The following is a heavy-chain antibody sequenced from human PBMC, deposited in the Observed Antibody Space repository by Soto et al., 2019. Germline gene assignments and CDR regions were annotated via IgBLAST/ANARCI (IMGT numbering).Heavy chain of an antibody. D-gene: IGHD3-22*01. V-gene: IGHV3-30*18. CDR3: AKDTYYHDSSGYYTFDH. J-gene: IGHJ4*02. Sequence: PGGSLRLSCAASGYTFSSYGMHWVRQAPGKGLEWVAVISYDGGNTHYVDSAKGRFTISRDNSKNTLHLQMNSLRADDTAVYYCAKDTYYHDSSGYYTFDHWGQGTPVTVSS. CDR2: ISYDGGNT. CDR1: GYTFSSYG.